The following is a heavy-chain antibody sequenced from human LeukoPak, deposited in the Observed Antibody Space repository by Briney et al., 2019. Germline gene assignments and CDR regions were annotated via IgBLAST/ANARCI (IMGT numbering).Heavy chain of an antibody. CDR3: ARPKYSSSWYFDS. CDR1: GGSFSENY. J-gene: IGHJ4*02. D-gene: IGHD6-13*01. CDR2: INHSGST. Sequence: SETLSLTCAVYGGSFSENYWTWIRQPPGKGLEWIGEINHSGSTNYNPSVKSRVTISVDTSKSQFSLQLRSVTAADTAVYYCARPKYSSSWYFDSWGQGTLVTVSS. V-gene: IGHV4-34*01.